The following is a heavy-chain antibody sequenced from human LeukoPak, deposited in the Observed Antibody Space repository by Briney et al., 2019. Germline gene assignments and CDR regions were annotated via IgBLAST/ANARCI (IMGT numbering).Heavy chain of an antibody. Sequence: GGSLRLSCAASAFTFSGYWMSGVRQAPGKGLEWVAAIKLVGSEKYYVDSVKGRFTISRDNAKNSLYLQMNSERAEDTAVYYCARDRSDILTGYNDAFDVWGQGTRVTVSS. CDR3: ARDRSDILTGYNDAFDV. J-gene: IGHJ3*01. V-gene: IGHV3-7*01. D-gene: IGHD3-9*01. CDR2: IKLVGSEK. CDR1: AFTFSGYW.